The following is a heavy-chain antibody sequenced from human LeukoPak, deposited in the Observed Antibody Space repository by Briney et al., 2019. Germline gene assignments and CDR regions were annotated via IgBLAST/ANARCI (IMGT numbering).Heavy chain of an antibody. CDR2: ISYDGRHK. D-gene: IGHD6-13*01. CDR3: ARVPSIAAVGIRLDY. CDR1: GFTFSNYG. Sequence: GGSLRLSCVASGFTFSNYGMHWGRQAPGKGLEWVAVISYDGRHKYYADSVKGRFTISRDNSKNTLYLQMNSLRAEDTAMYYCARVPSIAAVGIRLDYWGQGTLVTVSS. V-gene: IGHV3-30*03. J-gene: IGHJ4*02.